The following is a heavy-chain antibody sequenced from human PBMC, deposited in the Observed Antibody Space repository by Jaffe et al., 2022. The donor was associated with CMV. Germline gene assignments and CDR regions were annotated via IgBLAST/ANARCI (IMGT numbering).Heavy chain of an antibody. CDR1: GYTFTGYY. CDR2: INPNSGGT. Sequence: QVQLVQSGAEVKKPGASVKVSCKASGYTFTGYYMHWVRQAPGQGLEWMGWINPNSGGTNYAQKFQGRVTMTRDTSISTAYMELSRLRSDDTAVYYCARGAWGYSYGWYFDYWGQGTLVTVSS. CDR3: ARGAWGYSYGWYFDY. V-gene: IGHV1-2*02. D-gene: IGHD5-18*01. J-gene: IGHJ4*02.